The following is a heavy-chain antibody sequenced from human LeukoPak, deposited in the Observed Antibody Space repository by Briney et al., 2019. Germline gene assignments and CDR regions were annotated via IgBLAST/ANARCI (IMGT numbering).Heavy chain of an antibody. D-gene: IGHD6-6*01. CDR3: ARHLSSSLVEAFDI. CDR2: IYYSGST. Sequence: PSETLSLTCTVSGGSISSSSYYWGWIRQPPGKGLEWIGSIYYSGSTYYNPSLKSRVTISVDTSKHQFSLKLSSVTAADTAVYYCARHLSSSLVEAFDIWGQGTMVTVSS. J-gene: IGHJ3*02. V-gene: IGHV4-39*01. CDR1: GGSISSSSYY.